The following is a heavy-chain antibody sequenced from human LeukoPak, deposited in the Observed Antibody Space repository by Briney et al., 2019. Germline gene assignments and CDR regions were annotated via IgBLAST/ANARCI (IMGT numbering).Heavy chain of an antibody. CDR2: ISWNSGSI. J-gene: IGHJ6*03. D-gene: IGHD3-3*01. Sequence: PGGSLRLSCAASGFTFDDYAMHWVRHAPGKGLEWVSGISWNSGSIGYADSVKGRFTISRDNAKNSLYLQMNSLRAEDTALYYCAKDIRRITIFGARTRNYYYYYMDVWGKGTTVTVSS. CDR1: GFTFDDYA. CDR3: AKDIRRITIFGARTRNYYYYYMDV. V-gene: IGHV3-9*01.